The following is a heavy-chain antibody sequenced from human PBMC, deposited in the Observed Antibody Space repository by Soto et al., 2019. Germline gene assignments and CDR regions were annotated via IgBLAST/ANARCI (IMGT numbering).Heavy chain of an antibody. Sequence: TGGSLRLSCAASGFTFSSYSMNWVRQAPGKGLEWVSSISSSSSYIYYADSVKGRFTISRDNAKNSLYLQMNSLRAEDTAVYYCARVADIVATPFDYWGQGTLVTVSS. D-gene: IGHD5-12*01. CDR2: ISSSSSYI. V-gene: IGHV3-21*01. J-gene: IGHJ4*02. CDR1: GFTFSSYS. CDR3: ARVADIVATPFDY.